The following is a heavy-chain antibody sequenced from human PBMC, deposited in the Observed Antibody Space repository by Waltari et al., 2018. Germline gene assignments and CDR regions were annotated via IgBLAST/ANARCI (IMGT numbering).Heavy chain of an antibody. CDR2: RSQYGSNK. V-gene: IGHV3-30-3*01. Sequence: QAQGKGLDGVAVRSQYGSNKYYADSGKGRFTISRDNSKNTLYLQMNSLRAEDTAVYYCARDGSIYYYSSGYYPFDYWGQGTLVTVSS. D-gene: IGHD3-22*01. CDR3: ARDGSIYYYSSGYYPFDY. J-gene: IGHJ4*02.